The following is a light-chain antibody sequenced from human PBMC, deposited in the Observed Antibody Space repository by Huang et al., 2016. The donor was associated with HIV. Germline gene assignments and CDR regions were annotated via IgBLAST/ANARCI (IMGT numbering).Light chain of an antibody. CDR1: QSVSNNY. Sequence: EIVLTQSPGTLSLSPGERATLSCRASQSVSNNYLDWYQQKPGQAPRLLIYGASSRATGIPDRFSGSGSGTGFTLTISRLEPEDLAVYFCQQYGTLLTFGGGTKVEI. V-gene: IGKV3-20*01. CDR3: QQYGTLLT. J-gene: IGKJ4*01. CDR2: GAS.